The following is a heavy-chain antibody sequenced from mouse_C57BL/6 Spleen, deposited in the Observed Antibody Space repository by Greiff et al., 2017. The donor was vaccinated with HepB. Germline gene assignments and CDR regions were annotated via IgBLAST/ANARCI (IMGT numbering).Heavy chain of an antibody. V-gene: IGHV1-61*01. CDR2: IYPSDSET. Sequence: QVQLKQPGAELVRPGSSVKLSCKASGYTFTSYWMDWVKQRPGQGLEWIGNIYPSDSETHYNQKFKDKATLTVDKSSSTAYMQLSSLTSEDSAVYYCARRLKAQATWFAYWGQGTLVTVSA. J-gene: IGHJ3*01. CDR3: ARRLKAQATWFAY. CDR1: GYTFTSYW. D-gene: IGHD3-2*02.